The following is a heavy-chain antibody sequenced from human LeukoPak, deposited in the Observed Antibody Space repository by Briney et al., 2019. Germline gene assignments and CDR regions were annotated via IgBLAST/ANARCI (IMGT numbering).Heavy chain of an antibody. V-gene: IGHV1-2*04. CDR3: ARGVITAMADSAYYYGMDV. D-gene: IGHD5-18*01. CDR2: INPNSGGT. J-gene: IGHJ6*02. Sequence: ASVKVSCKASGYTFTGYYMHWVRQAPGQGLEWMGWINPNSGGTNYAQKFQGWVTMTRDTSISTAYMELSRLRSDDTAVYYCARGVITAMADSAYYYGMDVWGQGTTVTVSS. CDR1: GYTFTGYY.